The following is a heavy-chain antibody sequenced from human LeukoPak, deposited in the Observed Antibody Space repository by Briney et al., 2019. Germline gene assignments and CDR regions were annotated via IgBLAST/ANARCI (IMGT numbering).Heavy chain of an antibody. CDR1: GGSFSGYY. Sequence: SETLSLTCAVYGGSFSGYYWSWIRQPPGKGLEWIGEINHSGSTNYNPSLKSRVTISVDTSKNQFSLKLSSVTAADTAVYYCAREQGPQSYEFDYWGQGTLVTVSS. V-gene: IGHV4-34*01. CDR2: INHSGST. D-gene: IGHD5-24*01. J-gene: IGHJ4*02. CDR3: AREQGPQSYEFDY.